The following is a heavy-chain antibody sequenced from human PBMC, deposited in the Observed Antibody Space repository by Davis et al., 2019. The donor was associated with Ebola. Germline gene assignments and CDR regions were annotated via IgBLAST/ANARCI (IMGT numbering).Heavy chain of an antibody. D-gene: IGHD3/OR15-3a*01. CDR2: FDSEDGET. J-gene: IGHJ3*02. CDR3: ARGTRTLDI. Sequence: AASVKVSCKVSGYILTALSIHWVRQAPGKGLEWMGGFDSEDGETIYAQKFQGRVTMTEDTSTDTAYMELSSLRSEDTAVYYCARGTRTLDIWGQGTMVTVSS. CDR1: GYILTALS. V-gene: IGHV1-24*01.